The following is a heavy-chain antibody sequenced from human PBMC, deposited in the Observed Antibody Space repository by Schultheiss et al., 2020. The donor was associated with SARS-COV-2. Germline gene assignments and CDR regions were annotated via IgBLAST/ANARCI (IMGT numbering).Heavy chain of an antibody. V-gene: IGHV4-4*07. Sequence: SETLSLTCTVSGGSISSYYWSWIRQPAGKGLEWIGRIYTSGSTNYNPSLKSRVTMSVDTSKNQFYLNLNSVTAADTAVYYCARRNLITFGGVPLNWGQGILVTVSS. CDR2: IYTSGST. D-gene: IGHD3-16*01. CDR1: GGSISSYY. CDR3: ARRNLITFGGVPLN. J-gene: IGHJ4*02.